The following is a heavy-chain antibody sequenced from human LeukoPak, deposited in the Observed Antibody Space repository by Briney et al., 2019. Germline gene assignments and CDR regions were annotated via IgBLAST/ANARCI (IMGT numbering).Heavy chain of an antibody. J-gene: IGHJ6*03. CDR2: IYPGDSDT. CDR1: GYCFTSYW. Sequence: GESLKTSRKGSGYCFTSYWIGCVRPLRGKGLEWVGIIYPGDSDTRYSPSFKGQVTISADKSISTAYLQWSSLKVSDTATYYCARMPHMDVWGKGTTVTVSS. V-gene: IGHV5-51*01. D-gene: IGHD2-2*01. CDR3: ARMPHMDV.